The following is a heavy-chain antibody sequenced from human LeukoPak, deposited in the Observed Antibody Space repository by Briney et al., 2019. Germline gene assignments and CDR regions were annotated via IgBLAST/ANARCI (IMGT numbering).Heavy chain of an antibody. Sequence: SETLSLTCAVYGGSFSGYCWSWIRQPPGKGLEWIGEINHSGSTNYNPSLKSRVTISVDTSKNQFSLKLSSVTAADTAVYYCAGNPPGYCCGGSCCSVERWGDPWGQGTLVTVSS. V-gene: IGHV4-34*01. D-gene: IGHD2-15*01. J-gene: IGHJ5*02. CDR1: GGSFSGYC. CDR3: AGNPPGYCCGGSCCSVERWGDP. CDR2: INHSGST.